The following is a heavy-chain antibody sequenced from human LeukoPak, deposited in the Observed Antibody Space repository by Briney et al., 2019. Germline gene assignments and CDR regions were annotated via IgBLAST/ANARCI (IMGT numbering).Heavy chain of an antibody. Sequence: SGTLSLTCTVSGDSISSYYWSWIRQPPGKGLEWIGYIYSRGSTKYNPSLKSRVTISVDTSKNQISLKLTSVTAADTAVYFCAREDFSLSGSDYYSWFDPWGQGTLVTVSS. CDR3: AREDFSLSGSDYYSWFDP. CDR2: IYSRGST. V-gene: IGHV4-59*01. J-gene: IGHJ5*02. D-gene: IGHD3-10*01. CDR1: GDSISSYY.